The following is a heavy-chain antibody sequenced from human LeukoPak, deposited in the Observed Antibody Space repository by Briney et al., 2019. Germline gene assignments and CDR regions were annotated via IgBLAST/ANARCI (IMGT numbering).Heavy chain of an antibody. D-gene: IGHD6-19*01. CDR1: GYTFNNYN. J-gene: IGHJ2*01. CDR2: MNPNSGNT. CDR3: ARGRTAGRDWYFDL. V-gene: IGHV1-8*03. Sequence: ASVKVSCKASGYTFNNYNINWVRQATGQGLEWMGWMNPNSGNTGSTQKFQDRVTITRNTSISTAYMELSSLRSEDTAVYYCARGRTAGRDWYFDLWGRGTLVTVSS.